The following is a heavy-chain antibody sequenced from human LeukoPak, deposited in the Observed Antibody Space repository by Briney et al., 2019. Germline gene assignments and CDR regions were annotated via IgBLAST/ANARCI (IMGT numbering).Heavy chain of an antibody. CDR1: GFTFSSYT. J-gene: IGHJ4*02. Sequence: PGGSLRLSCAASGFTFSSYTMHWVRQAPGKGLEWVTLISYDGSNKFYADSVKGRFTISRDNSKNTLYLQVNSLRAEDAAVYYCAKGSSVANFDYWGQGTLVTVSS. V-gene: IGHV3-30*04. CDR2: ISYDGSNK. CDR3: AKGSSVANFDY. D-gene: IGHD6-19*01.